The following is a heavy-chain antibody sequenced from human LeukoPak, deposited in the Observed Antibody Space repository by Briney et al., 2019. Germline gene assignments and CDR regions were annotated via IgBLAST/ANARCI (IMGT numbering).Heavy chain of an antibody. CDR2: IIPIFGTA. CDR3: ARGNLPYYYDSSGSPSIDY. Sequence: SVKVSCKASGGTFSSYAISWVRQAPGQGLEWMGGIIPIFGTANYAQKFQGRVTITTDESTSTAYMELSRLRSEDTAVYYCARGNLPYYYDSSGSPSIDYWGQGTLVTVSS. D-gene: IGHD3-22*01. J-gene: IGHJ4*02. V-gene: IGHV1-69*05. CDR1: GGTFSSYA.